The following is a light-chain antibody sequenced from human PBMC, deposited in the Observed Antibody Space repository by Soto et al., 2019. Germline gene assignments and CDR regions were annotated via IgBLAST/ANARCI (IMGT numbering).Light chain of an antibody. V-gene: IGLV1-44*01. CDR1: SSNIGSHT. CDR2: SNT. CDR3: AAWHDSLNGVV. Sequence: QSVLTQPPSASGTPGQTIAIYCSGGSSNIGSHTVNWYQQLPGTAPRLLIYSNTQRPSGVPDRFSGSKSGTSASLAISGLQSEYEGDYYCAAWHDSLNGVVFGGGTKLTVL. J-gene: IGLJ2*01.